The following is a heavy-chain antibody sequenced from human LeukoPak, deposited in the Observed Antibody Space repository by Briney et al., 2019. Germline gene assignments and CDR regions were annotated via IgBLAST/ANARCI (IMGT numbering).Heavy chain of an antibody. Sequence: GRSLRLSCAASGFTFSSYGIHWVRQAPGKGLEWVAHISNDGSNKDYADSVKGRFTISRDNSESTLYLQMNSLRAEDTAVYYCAKDQYVGSAALAGDYWGQGTLVIVSS. CDR3: AKDQYVGSAALAGDY. D-gene: IGHD6-19*01. CDR1: GFTFSSYG. J-gene: IGHJ4*02. V-gene: IGHV3-30*18. CDR2: ISNDGSNK.